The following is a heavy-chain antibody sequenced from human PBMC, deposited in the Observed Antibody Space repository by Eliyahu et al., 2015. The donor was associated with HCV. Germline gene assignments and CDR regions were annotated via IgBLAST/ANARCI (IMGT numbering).Heavy chain of an antibody. CDR1: GFTLSDYY. CDR3: VRSKFGYSSSWFLY. Sequence: QVQLVESGGGLVKPGGSLRLSCAASGFTLSDYYMSWIRQAPGKGLEWISYISSSSSYTKYADSVKGRFTISGDNAKNSLYLQMNSLRVEDTAVYFCVRSKFGYSSSWFLYWGQGTLVTVSS. CDR2: ISSSSSYT. J-gene: IGHJ4*02. D-gene: IGHD6-13*01. V-gene: IGHV3-11*05.